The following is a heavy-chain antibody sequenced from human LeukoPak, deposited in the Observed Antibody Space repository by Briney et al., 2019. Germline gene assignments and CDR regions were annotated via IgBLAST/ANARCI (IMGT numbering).Heavy chain of an antibody. CDR3: ALWFGELDFDY. CDR2: IYYSGST. CDR1: GGSISSSSYY. D-gene: IGHD3-10*01. V-gene: IGHV4-39*07. Sequence: PSETLSLTCTVSGGSISSSSYYWGWIRQPPGKGLEWIGSIYYSGSTYYNPSLKSRVTISVDTSKNQFSLKLSSVTAADTAVYYCALWFGELDFDYWGQGTLVTVSS. J-gene: IGHJ4*02.